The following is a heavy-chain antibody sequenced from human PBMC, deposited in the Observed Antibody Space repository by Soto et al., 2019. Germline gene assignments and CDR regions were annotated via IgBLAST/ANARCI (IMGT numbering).Heavy chain of an antibody. D-gene: IGHD1-1*01. Sequence: EVQLLESGGGLVQPGGSLRLSCAASGFTFSSYAMSWVRQAPGKGLEWVSAISGSGGSTYYADSVKGRFTISRDNSKNTLHLQMNSLRAEDTAVDYCAKDVARLGTGFDYWGQGTLVTVSS. J-gene: IGHJ4*02. CDR1: GFTFSSYA. V-gene: IGHV3-23*01. CDR2: ISGSGGST. CDR3: AKDVARLGTGFDY.